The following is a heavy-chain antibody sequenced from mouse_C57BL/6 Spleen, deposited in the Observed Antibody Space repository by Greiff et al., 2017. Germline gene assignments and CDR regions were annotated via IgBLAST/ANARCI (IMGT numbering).Heavy chain of an antibody. D-gene: IGHD1-1*01. CDR2: ISSGGSYT. J-gene: IGHJ3*01. CDR3: ARGYGTSAWCAY. V-gene: IGHV5-6*01. CDR1: GFTFSSYG. Sequence: EVQRVESGGDLVKPGGSLKLSCAASGFTFSSYGMSWVRQTPDKRLEWVATISSGGSYTYYPDSVKGRFTISRDNAKNTLYLQMSSLKSEDTAMYYCARGYGTSAWCAYWGQGTLVTVSA.